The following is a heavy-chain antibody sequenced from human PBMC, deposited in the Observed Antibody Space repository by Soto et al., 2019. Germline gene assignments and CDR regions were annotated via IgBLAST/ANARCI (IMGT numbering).Heavy chain of an antibody. V-gene: IGHV3-66*01. D-gene: IGHD2-21*01. J-gene: IGHJ4*02. Sequence: EVQLVESGGGLVQPGGSLRLSCAASGITVITNYISWVRQAPGQGLEWVSGIYSDGSTHYADSVKGRFTISRDNSKHTLYLQMNTLRDEDTGVYYCTRDPTTSIVTDYWGQGTLVTVSS. CDR3: TRDPTTSIVTDY. CDR2: IYSDGST. CDR1: GITVITNY.